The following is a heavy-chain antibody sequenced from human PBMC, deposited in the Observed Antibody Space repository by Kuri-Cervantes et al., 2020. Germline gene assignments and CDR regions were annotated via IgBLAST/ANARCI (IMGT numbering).Heavy chain of an antibody. CDR3: AKERIAVAGTPDY. D-gene: IGHD6-19*01. V-gene: IGHV3-7*03. J-gene: IGHJ4*02. Sequence: GESLKISCAASGFTFSSYGMHWVRQAPGKGLEWVANIKRDGSQKYSVDSVKGRFTISRDNAKNSLYLQMNSLRAEDTAVYYCAKERIAVAGTPDYWGQGTLVTVSS. CDR2: IKRDGSQK. CDR1: GFTFSSYG.